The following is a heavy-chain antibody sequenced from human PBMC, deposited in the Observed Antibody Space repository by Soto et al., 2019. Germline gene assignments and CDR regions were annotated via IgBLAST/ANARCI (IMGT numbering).Heavy chain of an antibody. CDR2: INAGNGNT. J-gene: IGHJ5*02. Sequence: QVQLVQSGAEVKKPGASVXVSCKASGYTFTSYAMHWVRQAPGQRLEWMGWINAGNGNTKYSQKFXXXXTXTXXTXXXXXXXXXXXXXXXXXXXXXXXXDIVDXAXXTPXXQGXXVTV. V-gene: IGHV1-3*01. CDR1: GYTFTSYA. D-gene: IGHD3-16*02. CDR3: XXDIVDXAXXTP.